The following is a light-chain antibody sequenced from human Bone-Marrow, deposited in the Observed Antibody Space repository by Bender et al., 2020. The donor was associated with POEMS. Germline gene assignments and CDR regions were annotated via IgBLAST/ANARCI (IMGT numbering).Light chain of an antibody. Sequence: QSALTQPASVSGSPGQSITISCTGTNSDVGGYTSVSWYQQSSGKAPKLIIYDVSDRPSGVFPRFSGSKSGNTASLTISGLQAEDEADYYCSSYTSANTYVFGTGTMVTVL. V-gene: IGLV2-14*03. CDR2: DVS. J-gene: IGLJ1*01. CDR1: NSDVGGYTS. CDR3: SSYTSANTYV.